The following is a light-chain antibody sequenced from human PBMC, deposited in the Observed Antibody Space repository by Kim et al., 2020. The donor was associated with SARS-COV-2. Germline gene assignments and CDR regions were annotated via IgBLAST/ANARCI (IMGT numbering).Light chain of an antibody. CDR1: ISDIGAYNH. CDR3: SSYTRINANVI. Sequence: QSITISCTGTISDIGAYNHVAWYQQYPGKVPKLLIFDVTKRPSGVSNRFSGSKSGNTASLTISGLQAEDEADYYCSSYTRINANVIFGGGTQLTVL. J-gene: IGLJ2*01. V-gene: IGLV2-14*04. CDR2: DVT.